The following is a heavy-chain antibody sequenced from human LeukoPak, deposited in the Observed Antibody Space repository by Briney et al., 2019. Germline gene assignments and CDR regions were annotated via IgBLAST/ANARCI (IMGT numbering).Heavy chain of an antibody. D-gene: IGHD5-18*01. CDR3: ARVPLIQLWSDDAFDI. CDR1: GGSISSSSYY. Sequence: SETLSLTCTVSGGSISSSSYYWGWIRQPPGKGLEWIGYIYYSGSTYYNPSLKSRVTISVDTSKNQFSLKLSSVTAADTAVYYCARVPLIQLWSDDAFDIWGQGTMVTVSS. J-gene: IGHJ3*02. V-gene: IGHV4-30-4*08. CDR2: IYYSGST.